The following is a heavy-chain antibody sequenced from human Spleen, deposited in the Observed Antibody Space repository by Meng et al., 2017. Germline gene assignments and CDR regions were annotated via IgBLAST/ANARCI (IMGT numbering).Heavy chain of an antibody. J-gene: IGHJ4*02. D-gene: IGHD6-25*01. CDR3: ARDRGHYLES. CDR2: VIPMVNTV. CDR1: GGTFSSYS. Sequence: QVQVVQSGAEVKKPGSSVKVSCKVSGGTFSSYSIGWVRQAPGQGLEWMGRVIPMVNTVQYAQKFQGRVTIMADKFTSTAYMELSSLRSDDTAIYYCARDRGHYLESWGQGTLVTVSS. V-gene: IGHV1-69*08.